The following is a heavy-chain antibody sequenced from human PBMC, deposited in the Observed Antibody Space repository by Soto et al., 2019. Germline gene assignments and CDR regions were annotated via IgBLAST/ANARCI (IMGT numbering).Heavy chain of an antibody. Sequence: GESLKISCAASGFTFSSYAMSWVRQAPGKGLEWVSAISGSGGSTYYADSVKGRFTISRDNSKNTLYLQMNSLRAEDTAVYYCAKEGPYYDSSGYYFDYWGQGTLVTVSS. D-gene: IGHD3-22*01. CDR1: GFTFSSYA. CDR2: ISGSGGST. J-gene: IGHJ4*02. CDR3: AKEGPYYDSSGYYFDY. V-gene: IGHV3-23*01.